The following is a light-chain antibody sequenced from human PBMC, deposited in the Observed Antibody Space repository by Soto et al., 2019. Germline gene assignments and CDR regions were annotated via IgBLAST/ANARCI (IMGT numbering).Light chain of an antibody. CDR1: SSDVGGYKH. CDR2: EVT. CDR3: GSYSSTDTPFV. V-gene: IGLV2-14*01. Sequence: QSALSQPASVSGSPGQSITISCTGTSSDVGGYKHVAWYQQYPGKAPKLIIFEVTDRPSGVSNRFSGSKSVNTASLTISGLQAEDESDYYCGSYSSTDTPFVFGTGTKLTVL. J-gene: IGLJ1*01.